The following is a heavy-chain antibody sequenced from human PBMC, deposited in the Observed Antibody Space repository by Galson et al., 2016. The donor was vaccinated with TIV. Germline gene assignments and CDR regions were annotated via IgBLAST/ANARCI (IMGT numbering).Heavy chain of an antibody. CDR1: GNSLNELV. V-gene: IGHV1-24*01. J-gene: IGHJ5*02. D-gene: IGHD2/OR15-2a*01. Sequence: SVKVSCKVSGNSLNELVIHWVRQAPGKGLEWVGGFDPEVSKTVYAQMLQGRVTMAADTSRNTAYMELGSLRFEDTAVYYCATVAWFPGLSLDTWGQGTLVTASS. CDR3: ATVAWFPGLSLDT. CDR2: FDPEVSKT.